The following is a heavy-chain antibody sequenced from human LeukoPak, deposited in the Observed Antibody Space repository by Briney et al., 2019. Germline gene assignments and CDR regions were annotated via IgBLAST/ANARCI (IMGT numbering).Heavy chain of an antibody. J-gene: IGHJ4*02. D-gene: IGHD2-2*01. Sequence: GGSLRLSCAASGFTFSSYGMHWVRQAPGKGLEWVAFIRYDGSNKYYADSVKGRFTISRDNSKNTLYLQMNSLRAEDTAVYYCAKEGTMYQQHPYYFDYWGQGTLVTVSS. CDR3: AKEGTMYQQHPYYFDY. V-gene: IGHV3-30*02. CDR1: GFTFSSYG. CDR2: IRYDGSNK.